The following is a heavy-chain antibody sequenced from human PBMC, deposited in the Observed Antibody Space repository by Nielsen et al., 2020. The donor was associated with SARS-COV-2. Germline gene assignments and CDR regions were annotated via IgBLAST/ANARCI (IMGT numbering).Heavy chain of an antibody. Sequence: SLKISCAASGLTFDDYAMHWVRQAPGKGLEWVSGISWNSGSIGYADSVKGRFTISRDNAKNSLYLQMNSLRAEDTALYYCAKASGSGYSYWGQGTLVTVSS. J-gene: IGHJ4*02. CDR3: AKASGSGYSY. V-gene: IGHV3-9*01. CDR2: ISWNSGSI. D-gene: IGHD3-3*01. CDR1: GLTFDDYA.